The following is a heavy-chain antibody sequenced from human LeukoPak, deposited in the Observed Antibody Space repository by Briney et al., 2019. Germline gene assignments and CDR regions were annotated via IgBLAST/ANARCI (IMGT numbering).Heavy chain of an antibody. J-gene: IGHJ4*02. V-gene: IGHV3-11*01. D-gene: IGHD7-27*01. CDR3: AKEGGDWGEGYFDY. Sequence: GGSLRLSCAASGFTFSDSYMSWIRQVPGKGLEWISYISSSGGTIYYADSVKGRFTISRDNAKSSLYLQMNSLRAEDTAVYYCAKEGGDWGEGYFDYWGQGTLVTVSS. CDR2: ISSSGGTI. CDR1: GFTFSDSY.